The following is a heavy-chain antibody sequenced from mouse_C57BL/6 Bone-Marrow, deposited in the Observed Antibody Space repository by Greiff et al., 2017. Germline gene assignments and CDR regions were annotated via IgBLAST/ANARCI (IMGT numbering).Heavy chain of an antibody. CDR2: IYWDDDK. D-gene: IGHD2-1*01. CDR1: GFSLSTSGMG. CDR3: ARSIYFYWYFDV. Sequence: VKLVESGPGILQSSQTLSLTCSFSGFSLSTSGMGVSWIRQPSGKGLEWLAHIYWDDDKRYNPSLKSRLTISKDTSRNQVFLKITSVDTADTATYYCARSIYFYWYFDVWGTGTTVTVSS. J-gene: IGHJ1*03. V-gene: IGHV8-12*01.